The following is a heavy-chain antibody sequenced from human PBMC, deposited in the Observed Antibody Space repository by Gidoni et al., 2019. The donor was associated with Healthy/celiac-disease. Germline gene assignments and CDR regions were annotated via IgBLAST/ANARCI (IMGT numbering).Heavy chain of an antibody. CDR3: AHSVSGSYYNGRQYNYFDY. Sequence: WIRQPPGKALEWLALIYWDDDKRYSPSLKSRLTITKDTSKNQVVLTMTNMDPVDTATYYCAHSVSGSYYNGRQYNYFDYWGQGTLVTVSS. D-gene: IGHD3-10*01. CDR2: IYWDDDK. J-gene: IGHJ4*02. V-gene: IGHV2-5*02.